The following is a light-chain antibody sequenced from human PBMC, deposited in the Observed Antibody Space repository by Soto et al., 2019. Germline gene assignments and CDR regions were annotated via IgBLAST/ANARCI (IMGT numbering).Light chain of an antibody. V-gene: IGLV2-14*01. CDR2: EVS. J-gene: IGLJ1*01. CDR1: SSDVGGYNY. Sequence: QSALTQPASVSGSPGQSITISCTGTSSDVGGYNYVSWYQQYPGKAPKLMIYEVSNRPSGVSDRFSGPKSGNTASLTISGLQAEDEADYYCSSYTSSILYVFGTGTKLTVL. CDR3: SSYTSSILYV.